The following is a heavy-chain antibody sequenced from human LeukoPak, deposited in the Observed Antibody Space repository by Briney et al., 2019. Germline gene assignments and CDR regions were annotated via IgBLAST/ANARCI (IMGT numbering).Heavy chain of an antibody. J-gene: IGHJ4*02. V-gene: IGHV4-61*02. Sequence: SETLSLTCTVSGGSISSGSYYWSWIRQPAGKGLEWIGRIYTSGSTNYNPSLKSRVTISVDTSKNQFSLNLSSVTAADTAVYYCAREGGYSYGDAPLHFDYWGQGTLVTVSS. CDR2: IYTSGST. CDR3: AREGGYSYGDAPLHFDY. D-gene: IGHD5-18*01. CDR1: GGSISSGSYY.